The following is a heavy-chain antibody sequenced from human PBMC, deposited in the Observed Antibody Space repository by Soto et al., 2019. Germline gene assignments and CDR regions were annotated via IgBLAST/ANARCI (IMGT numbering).Heavy chain of an antibody. CDR3: ARKVSGWYNDY. CDR2: ISSSGSTI. J-gene: IGHJ4*02. Sequence: EVQLVESGGGLVQPGGSLRLSCAASGFTFSSYEMNWVRQAPGKGLEWVSDISSSGSTIYYADSVKGRFTISRDNAKNSLYLQMDSLSAEDTAVYYCARKVSGWYNDYWGQGTLVTVSS. D-gene: IGHD6-19*01. CDR1: GFTFSSYE. V-gene: IGHV3-48*03.